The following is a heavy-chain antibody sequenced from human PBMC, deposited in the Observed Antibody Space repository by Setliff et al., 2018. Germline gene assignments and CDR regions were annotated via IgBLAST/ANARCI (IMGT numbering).Heavy chain of an antibody. CDR1: GVSISDGHF. V-gene: IGHV4-38-2*01. Sequence: PSETLSLTCAVSGVSISDGHFWGWIRQPTGKGLEWIGSIDRTGNRYYNSPLRSRVTLSIDMSRNEFSLELRSMTAADTAMYYCARRDEYLQFREFFDFWGQGIQVTSPQ. J-gene: IGHJ4*02. CDR2: IDRTGNR. CDR3: ARRDEYLQFREFFDF. D-gene: IGHD3-10*01.